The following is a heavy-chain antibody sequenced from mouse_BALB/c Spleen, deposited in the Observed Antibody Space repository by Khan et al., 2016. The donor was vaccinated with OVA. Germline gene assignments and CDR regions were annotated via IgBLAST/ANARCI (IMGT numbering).Heavy chain of an antibody. J-gene: IGHJ4*01. D-gene: IGHD1-1*01. CDR3: ARANYYGSGLYARDY. CDR2: ISPGSGSP. CDR1: GYTFTSYW. Sequence: DLVKPGASVKLSCKASGYTFTSYWINWIKQRPGQGLEWIGHISPGSGSPNYNKMLPVKSTLTVDTSSTPAYIPLSSLSSEDSAVYFCARANYYGSGLYARDYWGQGTSVTVSS. V-gene: IGHV1S41*01.